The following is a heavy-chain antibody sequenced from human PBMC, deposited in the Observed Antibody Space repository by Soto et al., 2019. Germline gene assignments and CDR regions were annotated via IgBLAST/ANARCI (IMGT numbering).Heavy chain of an antibody. CDR1: GYSFTDYH. CDR2: INPKSGGT. J-gene: IGHJ6*02. V-gene: IGHV1-2*04. CDR3: ARGHSTDCSNGVCSFFYNHEMDV. D-gene: IGHD2-8*01. Sequence: ASVKVSFKASGYSFTDYHVHWLRQAPGQGLEWLGRINPKSGGTSTAQKFQGWVTMTRDRSISTVYMELTRLRSDDTAVYFCARGHSTDCSNGVCSFFYNHEMDVWGQGTTVTVSS.